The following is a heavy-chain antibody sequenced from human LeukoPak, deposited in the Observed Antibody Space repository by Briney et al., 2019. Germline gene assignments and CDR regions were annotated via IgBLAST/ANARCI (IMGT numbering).Heavy chain of an antibody. CDR2: INLNSGGT. V-gene: IGHV1-2*02. D-gene: IGHD1-7*01. CDR3: ARAQYNWNYSSGY. CDR1: GYTFTGYY. J-gene: IGHJ4*02. Sequence: ASVKVSCKASGYTFTGYYMHWVRQAPGQGLEWMGWINLNSGGTNYAQKFQGRVTMTRDTPISTAYMELSRLRSDDTAVYYCARAQYNWNYSSGYWGQGTLVTVSS.